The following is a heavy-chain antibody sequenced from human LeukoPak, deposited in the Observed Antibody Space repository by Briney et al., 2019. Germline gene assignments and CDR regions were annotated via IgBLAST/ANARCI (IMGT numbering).Heavy chain of an antibody. CDR3: ARGRKKQWLAGGYYFDY. D-gene: IGHD6-19*01. CDR2: IYHSGTT. J-gene: IGHJ4*02. V-gene: IGHV4-38-2*02. CDR1: GYSISSGYY. Sequence: SETLSLTYTVSGYSISSGYYWGWIRQPPGKGLEWIGSIYHSGTTYYNPSLKSRVTISVDTSENQFSLKLSSVTAADTAVYYCARGRKKQWLAGGYYFDYWGQGTLVTVSS.